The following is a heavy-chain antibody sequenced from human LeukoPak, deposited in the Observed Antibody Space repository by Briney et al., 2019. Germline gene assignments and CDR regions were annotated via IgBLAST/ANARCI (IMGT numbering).Heavy chain of an antibody. CDR3: ARDSGYSYGPPDY. D-gene: IGHD5-18*01. J-gene: IGHJ4*02. V-gene: IGHV3-11*04. CDR1: GGSIFSSNSY. CDR2: ISSSGSTI. Sequence: LSLTCTVSGGSIFSSNSYWGWIRQPPGKGLEWVSYISSSGSTIYYADSVKGRFTISRDNAKNSLYLQMNSLRAEDTAVYYCARDSGYSYGPPDYWGQGTLVTVSS.